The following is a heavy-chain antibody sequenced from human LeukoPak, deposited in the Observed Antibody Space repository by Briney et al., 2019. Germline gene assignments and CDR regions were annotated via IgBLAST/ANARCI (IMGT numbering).Heavy chain of an antibody. CDR1: GGSFSGYY. V-gene: IGHV4-34*01. CDR3: ARGLIVWGGIAAAASYYYYYMDV. Sequence: SETLSLTCAVYGGSFSGYYWSWIRQPPGKGLEWIGEINHSGSTNYNPSLKSRVTISVDTSKNLFSLKLSSVTAADTAVYHCARGLIVWGGIAAAASYYYYYMDVWGKGTTVTVSS. J-gene: IGHJ6*03. D-gene: IGHD6-13*01. CDR2: INHSGST.